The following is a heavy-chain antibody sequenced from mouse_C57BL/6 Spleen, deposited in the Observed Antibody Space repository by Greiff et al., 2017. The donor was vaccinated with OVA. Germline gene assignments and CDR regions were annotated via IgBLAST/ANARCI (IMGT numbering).Heavy chain of an antibody. V-gene: IGHV1-15*01. CDR1: GYTFTDYE. D-gene: IGHD1-2*01. CDR3: TKSEATARWYFGV. J-gene: IGHJ1*03. Sequence: VQLQQSGAELVRPGASVTLSCKASGYTFTDYEMHWVKQTPVHGLEWIGAIDPETGGTAYNQKFKGKAILTADKSSSTAYMELRSLTSEDSAVYYWTKSEATARWYFGVWGTGTTVTVSS. CDR2: IDPETGGT.